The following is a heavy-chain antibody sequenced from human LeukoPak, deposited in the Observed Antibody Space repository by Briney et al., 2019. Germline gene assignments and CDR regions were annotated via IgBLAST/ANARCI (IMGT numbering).Heavy chain of an antibody. J-gene: IGHJ4*02. D-gene: IGHD5-18*01. V-gene: IGHV3-13*04. Sequence: PGGSLRLSCAASGFTFISYDMHWVRQPTGKGLEWVSGIDTAGGTYYAGSVKGRFTISRDNSKNTLYLQMRSLRAEDTAVYYCVCPESGYSYGYGYWGQGTLVTVSS. CDR3: VCPESGYSYGYGY. CDR1: GFTFISYD. CDR2: IDTAGGT.